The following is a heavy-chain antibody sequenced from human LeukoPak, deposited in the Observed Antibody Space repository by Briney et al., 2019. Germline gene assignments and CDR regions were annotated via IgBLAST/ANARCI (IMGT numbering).Heavy chain of an antibody. V-gene: IGHV3-7*01. Sequence: GGSLRLSCAASGFTFTTYWMSWVRQAPGKGLEWVANINQDGSEIYYVDSAKGRFIISRDNPKNSLSLQMNSLRAEDTAVYYCAKVQGYYDSSGYRYYFEYWGQGTLVTVSS. CDR2: INQDGSEI. D-gene: IGHD3-22*01. CDR3: AKVQGYYDSSGYRYYFEY. J-gene: IGHJ4*02. CDR1: GFTFTTYW.